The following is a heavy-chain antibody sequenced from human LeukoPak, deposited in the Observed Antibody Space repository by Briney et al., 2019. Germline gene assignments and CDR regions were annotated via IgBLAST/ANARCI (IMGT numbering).Heavy chain of an antibody. J-gene: IGHJ4*02. V-gene: IGHV3-23*01. Sequence: GGSLRLSCAASGFTFSSYAMSWVRQAPGKGLEWVSAISGSGGSTHYADSVKGRFTISRDNSKNTLYLQMNSLRAEDTAVYYCAKAGWSMVRFDYWGQGTLVTVSS. CDR1: GFTFSSYA. CDR3: AKAGWSMVRFDY. D-gene: IGHD6-19*01. CDR2: ISGSGGST.